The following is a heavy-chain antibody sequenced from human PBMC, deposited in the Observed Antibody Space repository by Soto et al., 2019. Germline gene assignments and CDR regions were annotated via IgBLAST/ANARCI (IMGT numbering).Heavy chain of an antibody. V-gene: IGHV4-4*07. D-gene: IGHD6-13*01. Sequence: SETLSLTCTVSGGSISSYYWSWIRQPAGKGLEWIGRIYTSGSTNYNPSLKSRVTMSVDTSKNQFSLKLSSVTAADTAVYYCAIALPGSSSSDAFDICGQGTMVTVSS. CDR1: GGSISSYY. CDR3: AIALPGSSSSDAFDI. CDR2: IYTSGST. J-gene: IGHJ3*02.